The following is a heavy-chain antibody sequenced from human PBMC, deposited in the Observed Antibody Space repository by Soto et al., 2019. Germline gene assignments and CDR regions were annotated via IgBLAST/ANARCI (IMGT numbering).Heavy chain of an antibody. Sequence: QVQLQQWGAGLLKPSETLSLTCAVYGGSFSGYYWSWIRQPPGKGLEWIGEINHSGSTNYNPSLKSRVSPPVDSPTPQFSLRLSSVPAADTAVYYCSSKGWFGPSGWFGRWGQGTLVTVSS. D-gene: IGHD3-10*01. CDR3: SSKGWFGPSGWFGR. J-gene: IGHJ5*02. V-gene: IGHV4-34*01. CDR1: GGSFSGYY. CDR2: INHSGST.